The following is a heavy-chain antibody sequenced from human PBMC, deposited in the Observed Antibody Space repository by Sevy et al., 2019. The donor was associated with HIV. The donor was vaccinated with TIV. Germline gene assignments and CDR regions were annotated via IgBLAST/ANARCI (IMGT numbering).Heavy chain of an antibody. J-gene: IGHJ4*02. CDR2: NNPNSGDT. V-gene: IGHV1-2*02. CDR1: GYNFTDYY. CDR3: ASFANAADTQDY. D-gene: IGHD3-16*01. Sequence: ASMKVSCKASGYNFTDYYMHWVRQAPGQGLEWMGWNNPNSGDTNYAQKFQDRVTMTRDTSISTAYMELSRLRSDDTAVFYCASFANAADTQDYWGQGTLVTVSS.